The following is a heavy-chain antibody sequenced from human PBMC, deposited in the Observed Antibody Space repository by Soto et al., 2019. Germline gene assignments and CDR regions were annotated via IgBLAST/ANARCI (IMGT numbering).Heavy chain of an antibody. D-gene: IGHD2-15*01. J-gene: IGHJ4*02. CDR2: INHSGST. Sequence: QVQLQQWGAGLFKPSETLSLTCAVYGGSFSGYYWSWIRQPPGKGLEWIGEINHSGSTNYNPSLKRRVTISVDTSKNQFSLKLSSVTAADTAVYYCARGPFRRGYCSGGSCYGFDYWGQGTMVTVSS. CDR3: ARGPFRRGYCSGGSCYGFDY. V-gene: IGHV4-34*01. CDR1: GGSFSGYY.